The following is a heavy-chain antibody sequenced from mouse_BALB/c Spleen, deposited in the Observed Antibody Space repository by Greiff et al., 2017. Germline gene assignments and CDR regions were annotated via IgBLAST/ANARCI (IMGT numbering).Heavy chain of an antibody. CDR3: TRDGDTGDYAMDY. D-gene: IGHD2-13*01. Sequence: EVKLMESGGGLVKPGGSLKLSCAASGFTFSSYTMSWVRQTPEKRLEWVATISSGGSYTYYPDSVKGRFTISRDNAKNTLYLQMSSLKSEDTAMYYCTRDGDTGDYAMDYWGEGNSVTVSS. CDR1: GFTFSSYT. V-gene: IGHV5-6-4*01. J-gene: IGHJ4*01. CDR2: ISSGGSYT.